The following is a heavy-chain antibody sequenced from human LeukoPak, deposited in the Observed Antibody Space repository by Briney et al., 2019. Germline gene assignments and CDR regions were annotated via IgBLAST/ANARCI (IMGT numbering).Heavy chain of an antibody. CDR1: GFTFSSYN. D-gene: IGHD3-22*01. V-gene: IGHV3-21*01. J-gene: IGHJ4*02. CDR3: ARQYESSGYYEFGLGY. Sequence: GGSLRLSCAASGFTFSSYNMNWVRQAPGKGLEWVSSISSSSSYIYYADSVKGRFTISRDNAKNSLYLQVNSLRAEDTAVYYCARQYESSGYYEFGLGYWGQGTLVIVSS. CDR2: ISSSSSYI.